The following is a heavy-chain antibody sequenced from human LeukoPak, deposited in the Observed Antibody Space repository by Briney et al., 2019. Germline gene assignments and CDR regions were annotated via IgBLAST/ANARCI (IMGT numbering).Heavy chain of an antibody. CDR3: ARFHRYLGVSLDY. CDR2: IDWDDDK. V-gene: IGHV2-70*17. D-gene: IGHD3-16*01. Sequence: SGHALVKPTQTLTLTCTFSGFSLSTSGMCVSWIRQPSGKALEWLARIDWDDDKFYSTSLKTRLTISKDTSKNQVVLTMTNMDPVDTATYYCARFHRYLGVSLDYWAQGTLVTVSS. J-gene: IGHJ4*02. CDR1: GFSLSTSGMC.